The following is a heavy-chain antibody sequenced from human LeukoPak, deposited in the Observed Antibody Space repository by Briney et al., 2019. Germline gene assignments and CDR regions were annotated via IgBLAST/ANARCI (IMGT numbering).Heavy chain of an antibody. CDR3: GRDALVGYFSYYYMDV. CDR1: GGSISSHY. Sequence: SETLSLTCTVSGGSISSHYWTWIRQSPVKGLEWIGDISNSGSTSYNPSLKSRVTISIDTSKNQFSLKLSSVTAADSAVYYCGRDALVGYFSYYYMDVWGKGTTVTVSS. V-gene: IGHV4-59*11. D-gene: IGHD2-15*01. CDR2: ISNSGST. J-gene: IGHJ6*03.